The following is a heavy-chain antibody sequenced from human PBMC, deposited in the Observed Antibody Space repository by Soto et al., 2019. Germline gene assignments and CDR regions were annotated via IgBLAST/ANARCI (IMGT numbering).Heavy chain of an antibody. CDR2: ISGSGGTT. CDR3: AKESVHIPMARPFDY. CDR1: GFTFGSCA. J-gene: IGHJ4*02. Sequence: EVQLLESGGDLVQPGGSLRLSCAASGFTFGSCAMSWVRQAPGKGLECVSTISGSGGTTYYADSVKGRFTISRDNSKNTLYLQMNSLRADDTAVYYCAKESVHIPMARPFDYWGQGALVTVSS. D-gene: IGHD1-1*01. V-gene: IGHV3-23*01.